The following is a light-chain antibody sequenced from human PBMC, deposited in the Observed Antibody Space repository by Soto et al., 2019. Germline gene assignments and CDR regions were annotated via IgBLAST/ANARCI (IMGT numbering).Light chain of an antibody. CDR2: EVS. CDR3: SSYTSTTTLV. J-gene: IGLJ1*01. Sequence: QSALTQPASVSGSPGQSITISCTGTSSDVGTYNYVSWYQQHPGKVPKLMIYEVSDRPSGVSNRFSGSKSGNTASLTISGLQAEDEADYYCSSYTSTTTLVFGTGTKVTVL. CDR1: SSDVGTYNY. V-gene: IGLV2-14*01.